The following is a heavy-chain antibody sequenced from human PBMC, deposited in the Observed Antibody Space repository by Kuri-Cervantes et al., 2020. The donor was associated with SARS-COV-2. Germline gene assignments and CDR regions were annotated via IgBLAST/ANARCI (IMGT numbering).Heavy chain of an antibody. CDR3: ARARITIFGVVIENWFDP. V-gene: IGHV1-8*02. D-gene: IGHD3-3*01. CDR2: MNPNSGNT. J-gene: IGHJ5*02. CDR1: GYTFTSYG. Sequence: ASVKVSCKASGYTFTSYGISWVRQAPGQGLEWMGWMNPNSGNTGYAQKFQGRVTMTRNTSISTAYMELSSLRSEDTAVYYCARARITIFGVVIENWFDPWGQGTLVTVSS.